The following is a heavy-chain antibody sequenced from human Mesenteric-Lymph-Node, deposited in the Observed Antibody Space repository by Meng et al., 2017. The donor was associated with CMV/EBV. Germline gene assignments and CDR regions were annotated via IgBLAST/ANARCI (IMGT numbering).Heavy chain of an antibody. Sequence: GESLKISCAASGFTFSTYNMNWVRQAPGKGLEWVAIISYHGGDKYYADSVKCRFTISRDNSRNTLYLQMNSLRAEDTAVYYCARDGGYSVDYWGQGTLVTVSS. CDR1: GFTFSTYN. V-gene: IGHV3-30-3*01. J-gene: IGHJ4*02. D-gene: IGHD3-10*01. CDR2: ISYHGGDK. CDR3: ARDGGYSVDY.